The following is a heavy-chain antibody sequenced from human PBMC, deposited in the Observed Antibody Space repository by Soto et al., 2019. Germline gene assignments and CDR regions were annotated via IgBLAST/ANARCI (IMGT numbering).Heavy chain of an antibody. CDR3: AKDLSYSSSNPSIPGYFDY. Sequence: GSLRLSCAASGFTFSSYAMNWVRQAPGKGLEWVSRIGGSGGSTKYGDSVMGRFTISRDNSKNTLYLQMNSLRAEDTAVYYCAKDLSYSSSNPSIPGYFDYWGQGTLVTVSS. CDR2: IGGSGGST. CDR1: GFTFSSYA. V-gene: IGHV3-23*01. D-gene: IGHD6-13*01. J-gene: IGHJ4*02.